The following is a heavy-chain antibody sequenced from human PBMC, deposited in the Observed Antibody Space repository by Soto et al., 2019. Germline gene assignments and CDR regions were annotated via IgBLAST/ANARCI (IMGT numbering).Heavy chain of an antibody. CDR1: GFTFGSFT. J-gene: IGHJ5*02. V-gene: IGHV3-21*01. CDR2: ISSSSAYI. CDR3: ARDGLTFGGA. D-gene: IGHD3-16*01. Sequence: EVHLVEAGGGLVKPGGSLTLSCAASGFTFGSFTLNWVRQAPGKGLEWVASISSSSAYIYYAESVKGRFTISRDNARSTLYLQMNSLRLDDTAGYLCARDGLTFGGAWGKGTLVPVSS.